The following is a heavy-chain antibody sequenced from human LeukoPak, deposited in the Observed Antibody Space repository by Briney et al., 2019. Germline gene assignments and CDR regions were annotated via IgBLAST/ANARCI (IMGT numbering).Heavy chain of an antibody. CDR2: ISYDGSNK. CDR1: GFTFSIYG. J-gene: IGHJ5*02. D-gene: IGHD3-16*01. Sequence: GGSLRLSCAASGFTFSIYGMHWVRQAPGKGLEWVAVISYDGSNKYYADAVKGRFTISRDNSKNTLYLQMNSLRAEDTAVYYWAKGLGGGVSDHWGQGTLVTVSS. CDR3: AKGLGGGVSDH. V-gene: IGHV3-30*18.